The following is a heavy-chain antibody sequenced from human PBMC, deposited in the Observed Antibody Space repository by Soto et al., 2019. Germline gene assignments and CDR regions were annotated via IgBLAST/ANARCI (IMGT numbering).Heavy chain of an antibody. CDR3: ARSRTYYYASSGYSDY. J-gene: IGHJ4*02. CDR2: ISSSSSYI. V-gene: IGHV3-21*01. D-gene: IGHD3-22*01. CDR1: GFTFSSYS. Sequence: SLXLSGSASGFTFSSYSMNWVRQSPGKGLEWVSSISSSSSYIYYADSVKGRFTISRDNAKNSLYLQMKSLRAEDTAVYYCARSRTYYYASSGYSDYWGQGTLVTVSS.